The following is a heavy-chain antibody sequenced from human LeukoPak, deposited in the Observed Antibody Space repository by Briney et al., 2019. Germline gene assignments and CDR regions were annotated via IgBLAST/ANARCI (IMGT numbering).Heavy chain of an antibody. D-gene: IGHD3-3*01. CDR3: ARSYFWAPGWFDP. V-gene: IGHV4-59*08. CDR2: IYYSGST. Sequence: SETLSLTCTVSGGSISSYYWSWIRQPPGKGLEWIGYIYYSGSTNYNPSLKSRVTISVDTSKNQFSLKLSSVTAADTAVYYCARSYFWAPGWFDPWGQGTLVTVSS. J-gene: IGHJ5*02. CDR1: GGSISSYY.